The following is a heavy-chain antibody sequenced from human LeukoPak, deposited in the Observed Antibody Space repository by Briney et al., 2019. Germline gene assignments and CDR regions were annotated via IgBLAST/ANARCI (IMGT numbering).Heavy chain of an antibody. CDR3: ASWVLAGSNYYDSSGYYYFDY. CDR2: IYYSGST. CDR1: GGSISSSSYY. J-gene: IGHJ4*02. D-gene: IGHD3-22*01. V-gene: IGHV4-39*07. Sequence: SETLSLTCTVSGGSISSSSYYWGWIRQPPGKGLEWIGSIYYSGSTYYNPSLKSRVTISVDTSKNQFSLKLSSVTAADTAVYYCASWVLAGSNYYDSSGYYYFDYWGQGTLVTVSS.